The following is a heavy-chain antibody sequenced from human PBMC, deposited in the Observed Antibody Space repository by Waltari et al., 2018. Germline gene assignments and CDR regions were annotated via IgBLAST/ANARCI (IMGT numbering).Heavy chain of an antibody. J-gene: IGHJ2*01. D-gene: IGHD3-10*01. CDR1: GYSFTSYW. V-gene: IGHV5-51*03. CDR3: ASYGSGSPLPHNWYFDL. Sequence: EVQLVQSGAEVKKPGESMKISCKGSGYSFTSYWIGWVRQLPGKGLEWMGISYPGDSDTRYSPSSQGQVTISADKSISTAYLQWSSLKASDTAMYYCASYGSGSPLPHNWYFDLWGRGTLVTVSS. CDR2: SYPGDSDT.